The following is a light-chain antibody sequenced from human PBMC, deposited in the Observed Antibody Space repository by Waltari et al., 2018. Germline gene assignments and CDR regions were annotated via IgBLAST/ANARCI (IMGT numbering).Light chain of an antibody. CDR1: SGAVACNYD. CDR2: NTT. Sequence: QTVVTQAPSFSVAPGGAVTLTGGLPSGAVACNYDPSLYQQTPGQAPRTLIYNTTIRSSGVPDRFSGSILGNKAALTITGAQADDESDYYCVVYMGSDIWVFGGGTKLTVL. CDR3: VVYMGSDIWV. V-gene: IGLV8-61*01. J-gene: IGLJ3*02.